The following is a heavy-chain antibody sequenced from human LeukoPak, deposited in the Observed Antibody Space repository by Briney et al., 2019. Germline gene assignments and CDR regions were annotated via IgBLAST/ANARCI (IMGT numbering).Heavy chain of an antibody. V-gene: IGHV1-24*01. D-gene: IGHD4-23*01. J-gene: IGHJ5*02. CDR1: GYTLTELS. Sequence: ASVKVSCKVSGYTLTELSMHWVRQAPGKGLEWMGGFDPEDGETIYAQKFQGRVTMTEDTSTDTAYMELSSLRSEDTAVYYCATEVRDHGGSNWFDPWGQGTLVTVSS. CDR2: FDPEDGET. CDR3: ATEVRDHGGSNWFDP.